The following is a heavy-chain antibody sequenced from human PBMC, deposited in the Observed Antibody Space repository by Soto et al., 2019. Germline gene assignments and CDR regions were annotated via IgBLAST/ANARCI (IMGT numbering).Heavy chain of an antibody. V-gene: IGHV3-23*01. J-gene: IGHJ4*02. Sequence: EVQLLESGGGFVQPGGSLRLSCAASGFTFSSYAMSWVRQAPGKGLEWVSGISGRGGTTYYVDSVKGRFTISRDNSKNTLSLQINILRAEDTALYYCATSAATAIWLVTTSLQFADWGQGTLVTVSS. D-gene: IGHD2-21*02. CDR1: GFTFSSYA. CDR3: ATSAATAIWLVTTSLQFAD. CDR2: ISGRGGTT.